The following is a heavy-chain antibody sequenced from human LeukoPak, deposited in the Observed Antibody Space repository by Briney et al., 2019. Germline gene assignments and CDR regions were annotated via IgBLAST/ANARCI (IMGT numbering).Heavy chain of an antibody. D-gene: IGHD3-10*01. J-gene: IGHJ3*02. CDR1: GFTFRNYA. CDR2: ISGSGDYT. CDR3: AKDLTYYYGLGSSTNAFDI. Sequence: PGGSLRLSCAASGFTFRNYAMSWVRQAPGKGLEWVSGISGSGDYTYYADSLKGRFTISRDNSKNTLYLQMNSLRAEDTALYYCAKDLTYYYGLGSSTNAFDIWGQGTMVTVSS. V-gene: IGHV3-23*01.